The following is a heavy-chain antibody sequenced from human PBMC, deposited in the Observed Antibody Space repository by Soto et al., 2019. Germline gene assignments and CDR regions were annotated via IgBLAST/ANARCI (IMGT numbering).Heavy chain of an antibody. V-gene: IGHV1-3*01. D-gene: IGHD3-16*02. Sequence: GASVKVSCKASGYTFTSYAMHWVRQAPGQRLEWMGWIDAGNGNTKYSQKFQGRVTITRDTSASTAYMELSSLRSEDTAVYYCARGPVYDYIWGSYRYTGAGYWGQGTLVTVSS. CDR2: IDAGNGNT. J-gene: IGHJ4*02. CDR1: GYTFTSYA. CDR3: ARGPVYDYIWGSYRYTGAGY.